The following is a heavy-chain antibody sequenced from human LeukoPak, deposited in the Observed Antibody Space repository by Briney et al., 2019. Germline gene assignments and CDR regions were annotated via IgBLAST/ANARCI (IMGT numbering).Heavy chain of an antibody. V-gene: IGHV1-18*01. CDR3: ARVFGSYCSSTSCSTDYYYMDV. CDR2: ISAYNGNL. D-gene: IGHD2-2*01. CDR1: GYTFTSYG. J-gene: IGHJ6*03. Sequence: GASVKVSCKASGYTFTSYGISWVRQAPGQGLEWMGWISAYNGNLNYAQKLQGRVTMTTDTSTSTAYMELRSLRSDDTAVYYCARVFGSYCSSTSCSTDYYYMDVWGKGTTVTISS.